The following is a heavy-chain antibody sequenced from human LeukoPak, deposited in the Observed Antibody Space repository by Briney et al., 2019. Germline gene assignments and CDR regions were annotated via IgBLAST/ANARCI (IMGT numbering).Heavy chain of an antibody. V-gene: IGHV1-69*04. CDR1: GGTFTSYT. J-gene: IGHJ5*02. D-gene: IGHD2-15*01. CDR2: IIPILGIA. Sequence: SVKVSCKASGGTFTSYTISWERQAPGQGLELMGRIIPILGIANYAQKFQGRVTITADKSTSTAYMELSSLRSEDTAVYYCARDQGSGGTVYTNWFDPWGQGTLVTVSS. CDR3: ARDQGSGGTVYTNWFDP.